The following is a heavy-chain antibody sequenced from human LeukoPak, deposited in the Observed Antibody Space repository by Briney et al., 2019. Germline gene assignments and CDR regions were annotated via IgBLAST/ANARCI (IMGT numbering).Heavy chain of an antibody. Sequence: GGSLRLSCAASGFIFSSYGMHWVRQAPGKGLEWVAVIWYDGTNKYYAHSVKGRFTISGDNSKNTLYLQMNSLRAEDTAVYYCARDQRGFSYSKYYFDYWGQGTLVTVSS. CDR2: IWYDGTNK. D-gene: IGHD5-18*01. V-gene: IGHV3-33*01. J-gene: IGHJ4*02. CDR1: GFIFSSYG. CDR3: ARDQRGFSYSKYYFDY.